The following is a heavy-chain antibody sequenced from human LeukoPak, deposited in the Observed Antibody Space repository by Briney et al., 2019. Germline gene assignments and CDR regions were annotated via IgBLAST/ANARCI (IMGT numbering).Heavy chain of an antibody. Sequence: GRSLRLSCAASGFTFSSYAMHWVRQAPGKGLEWVAVISYDGSNKYYADSVKGRFTISRDNSKNTLYLQMNSLRAEDTAVYYCAKEVHYYDSSGYYYVGYFDLWGRGTLVTVSS. CDR2: ISYDGSNK. CDR1: GFTFSSYA. D-gene: IGHD3-22*01. V-gene: IGHV3-30-3*01. CDR3: AKEVHYYDSSGYYYVGYFDL. J-gene: IGHJ2*01.